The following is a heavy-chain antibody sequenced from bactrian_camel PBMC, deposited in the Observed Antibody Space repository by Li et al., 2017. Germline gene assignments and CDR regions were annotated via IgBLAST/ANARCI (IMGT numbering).Heavy chain of an antibody. D-gene: IGHD2*01. Sequence: LVESGGGSVQTGGSLSLSCAARGYTQRSGCLAWFRQVPGKEREMVAQIQDDGMKHYGGTAKGRFTISKDVAKDTLDLRMTSLKPEDSGMYYCAVDGPVAFCSDYPSDFRGWGQGTQVTVS. V-gene: IGHV3S55*01. CDR1: GYTQRSGC. CDR2: IQDDGMK. J-gene: IGHJ4*01. CDR3: AVDGPVAFCSDYPSDFRG.